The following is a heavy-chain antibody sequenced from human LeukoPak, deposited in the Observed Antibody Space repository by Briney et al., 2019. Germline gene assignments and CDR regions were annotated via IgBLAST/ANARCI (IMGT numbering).Heavy chain of an antibody. D-gene: IGHD5-18*01. J-gene: IGHJ6*03. CDR2: IKSKTDGGTT. CDR1: GFTFSDAW. CDR3: TTIRYSYGYGSDSLGGYYYYMDV. Sequence: GGSLRLSCAASGFTFSDAWMTWVRQAPGKGLEWVGRIKSKTDGGTTDYAAPVKGRFTISRDDSKNTLYVQMTSLKTEDTAVYYCTTIRYSYGYGSDSLGGYYYYMDVWGKGTTVTVSS. V-gene: IGHV3-15*01.